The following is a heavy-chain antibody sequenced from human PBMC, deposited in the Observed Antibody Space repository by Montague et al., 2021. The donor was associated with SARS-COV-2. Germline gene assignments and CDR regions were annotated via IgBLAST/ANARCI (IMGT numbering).Heavy chain of an antibody. CDR2: ISGSGGST. V-gene: IGHV3-23*01. CDR3: ARGVTMVQGVIYYYYGMDV. J-gene: IGHJ6*02. D-gene: IGHD3-10*01. Sequence: SLRLSCAASGFTFSSYAMSWVRQAPGKGLEWVSAISGSGGSTYYADSVKGRFTISRENAKNSLYLQMNSLRAGDTAVYYCARGVTMVQGVIYYYYGMDVWGQGTTVTVSS. CDR1: GFTFSSYA.